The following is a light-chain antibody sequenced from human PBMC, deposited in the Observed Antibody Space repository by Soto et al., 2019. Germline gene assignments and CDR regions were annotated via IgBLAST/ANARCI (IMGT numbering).Light chain of an antibody. CDR3: QQSYSTPQYT. Sequence: DIQMTQSPSSMSASVGDRVTITCRTSQSISSYLNWYQQKPGKAPKLLIYAAYSLQSGVTSRFSGSGSGTDFTLTISSLQPEDFATYYCQQSYSTPQYTFGQGTKLEIK. CDR2: AAY. CDR1: QSISSY. J-gene: IGKJ2*01. V-gene: IGKV1-39*01.